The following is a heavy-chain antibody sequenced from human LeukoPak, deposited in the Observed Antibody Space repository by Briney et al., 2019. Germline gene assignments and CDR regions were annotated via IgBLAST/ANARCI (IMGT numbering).Heavy chain of an antibody. J-gene: IGHJ4*02. CDR3: ARQRGSYFDY. D-gene: IGHD1-26*01. V-gene: IGHV4-59*01. CDR1: GGSISSYY. CDR2: IYYSGST. Sequence: SETLSLTCTVSGGSISSYYWSWIRQPPGKGLEWIGYIYYSGSTNYNPSLKRRVTISVDTSKNQFSLKLSSVTAADTAVYYCARQRGSYFDYWGQGTLVTVSS.